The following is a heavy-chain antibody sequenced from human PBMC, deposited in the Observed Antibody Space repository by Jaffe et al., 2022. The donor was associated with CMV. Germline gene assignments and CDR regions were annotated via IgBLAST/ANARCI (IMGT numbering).Heavy chain of an antibody. J-gene: IGHJ6*03. V-gene: IGHV1-18*04. CDR3: ARDYCSSTSCYPYYYYYYMDV. D-gene: IGHD2-2*01. CDR1: GYTFTSYG. CDR2: ISAYNGNT. Sequence: QVQLVQSGAEVKKPGASVKVSCKASGYTFTSYGISWVRQAPGQGLEWMGWISAYNGNTNYAQKLQGRVTMTTDTSTSTAYMELRSLRSDDTAVYYCARDYCSSTSCYPYYYYYYMDVWGKGTTVTVSS.